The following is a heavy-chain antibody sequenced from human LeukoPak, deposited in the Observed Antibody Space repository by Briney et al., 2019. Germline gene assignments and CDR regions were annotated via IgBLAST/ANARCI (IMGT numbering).Heavy chain of an antibody. CDR3: ARAFTSTGYYYVEY. CDR1: GFTFSSFG. V-gene: IGHV3-33*01. CDR2: IWHDGNNK. Sequence: GGSLRLSCAASGFTFSSFGMHWVRQAPGKGLEWVAVIWHDGNNKYYADSVKGRFTISRDNSKNTLYLQINSLRAEDTAVYYCARAFTSTGYYYVEYWGQGTLVTVSS. J-gene: IGHJ4*02. D-gene: IGHD3-22*01.